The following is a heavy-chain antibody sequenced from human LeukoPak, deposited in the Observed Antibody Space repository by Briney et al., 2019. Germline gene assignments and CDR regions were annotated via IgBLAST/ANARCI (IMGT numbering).Heavy chain of an antibody. V-gene: IGHV4-34*01. D-gene: IGHD2-8*01. CDR3: ARIRCVSGPEICYNH. Sequence: SETLSLTCAVSGVSLTDYYWSWIRQSPGKGLEWIGEVSPDGYDKYNPSLKSRVSISVDRSENQLSLRLSSVAAADTAIYYCARIRCVSGPEICYNHWAQGSLITLSS. J-gene: IGHJ5*02. CDR1: GVSLTDYY. CDR2: VSPDGYD.